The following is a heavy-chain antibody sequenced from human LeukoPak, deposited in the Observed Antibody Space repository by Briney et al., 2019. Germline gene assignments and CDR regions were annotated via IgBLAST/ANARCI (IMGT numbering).Heavy chain of an antibody. CDR1: GFTVSSNY. CDR3: ARDPEWSGGY. Sequence: GGSLRLSCAASGFTVSSNYMSWVRQAPGKGLEWVSIIYSDEDTYYADSVKGRFAISRDNSKNMVCLQMNSLRAEDTATYYCARDPEWSGGYWGQGTLVTVSS. V-gene: IGHV3-53*01. D-gene: IGHD3-3*01. CDR2: IYSDEDT. J-gene: IGHJ4*02.